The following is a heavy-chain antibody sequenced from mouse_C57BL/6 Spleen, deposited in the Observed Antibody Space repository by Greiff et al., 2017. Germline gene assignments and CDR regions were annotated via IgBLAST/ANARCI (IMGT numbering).Heavy chain of an antibody. CDR3: AKGDWDYAMDY. CDR2: INPSNGGT. D-gene: IGHD4-1*01. V-gene: IGHV1-53*01. J-gene: IGHJ4*01. Sequence: QVQLQQPGTELVKPGASVKLSCKASGYTFTSYWMHWVKQRPGQGLEWIGNINPSNGGTNYNEKFKSKATLTVDKSSSTASMQLSSLTSEDSAVDYCAKGDWDYAMDYWGKGTSVTVSS. CDR1: GYTFTSYW.